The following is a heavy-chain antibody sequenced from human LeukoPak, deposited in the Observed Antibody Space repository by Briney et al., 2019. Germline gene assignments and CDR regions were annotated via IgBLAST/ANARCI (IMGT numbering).Heavy chain of an antibody. CDR3: AKGAVEYSSSYYFDY. D-gene: IGHD6-6*01. J-gene: IGHJ4*02. Sequence: PGGSLRLSCAASGFTFDDYAMHWVRHAPGKGLEWVSGISWNSGSIGYADSVKGRFTISRDNAKNSLYLQMNSLRAEDMALYYCAKGAVEYSSSYYFDYWGQGTLVTVSS. CDR2: ISWNSGSI. CDR1: GFTFDDYA. V-gene: IGHV3-9*03.